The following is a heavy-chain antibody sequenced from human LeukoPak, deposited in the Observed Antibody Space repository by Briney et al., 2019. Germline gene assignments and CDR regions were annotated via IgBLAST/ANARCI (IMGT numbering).Heavy chain of an antibody. D-gene: IGHD6-19*01. Sequence: PGGSLRLSCVASGFTFRGFWMSWVRQAPGKGLEWVANMNQDGSEQYYVDSVKGRFSISRDNAKKSLYLQMNSLRAEDTAVYYCSRGQGCAYWGQGTLVTVSS. CDR1: GFTFRGFW. CDR2: MNQDGSEQ. J-gene: IGHJ4*02. CDR3: SRGQGCAY. V-gene: IGHV3-7*04.